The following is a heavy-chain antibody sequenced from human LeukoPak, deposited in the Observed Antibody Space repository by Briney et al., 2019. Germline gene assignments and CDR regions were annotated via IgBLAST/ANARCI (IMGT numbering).Heavy chain of an antibody. CDR2: IRYDGSNK. V-gene: IGHV3-30*02. J-gene: IGHJ4*02. CDR1: GFTFSDYG. Sequence: GGSLRLSCAASGFTFSDYGMHWVRQAPGKGLEWVTFIRYDGSNKYYADSVKGRFTISRDNSKNTLYLQMNSLRAEDMALYYCAKERGYNFGDTGFDYWGQGTLVTVSS. D-gene: IGHD5-24*01. CDR3: AKERGYNFGDTGFDY.